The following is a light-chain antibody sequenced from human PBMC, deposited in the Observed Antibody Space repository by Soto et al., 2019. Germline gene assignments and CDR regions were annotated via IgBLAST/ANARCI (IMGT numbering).Light chain of an antibody. V-gene: IGLV2-23*02. Sequence: QYALTQPASVSGSPRQSVTISCTGTNSDIGTYNLVSWYQQFPDKAPTLLIYEVSRRPSGISPRFSGSKSGTTASLTISGLQALDEAHYYCSSYTGTVNLAFGGGTKVTVL. CDR1: NSDIGTYNL. CDR3: SSYTGTVNLA. J-gene: IGLJ2*01. CDR2: EVS.